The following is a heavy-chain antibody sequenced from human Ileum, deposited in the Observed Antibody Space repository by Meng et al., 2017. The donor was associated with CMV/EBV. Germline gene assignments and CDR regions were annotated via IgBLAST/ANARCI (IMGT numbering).Heavy chain of an antibody. D-gene: IGHD4-11*01. Sequence: GESLKISCAASGFTFSSYEMNWVRQAPGKGLEWVSYISSSGSTIYYADSVKGRFTISRDNAKNSLYLQMNSLRAEDTAVYYCARLAVSTVTTGNHDYWGQGTLVTGSS. CDR1: GFTFSSYE. CDR3: ARLAVSTVTTGNHDY. V-gene: IGHV3-48*03. J-gene: IGHJ4*02. CDR2: ISSSGSTI.